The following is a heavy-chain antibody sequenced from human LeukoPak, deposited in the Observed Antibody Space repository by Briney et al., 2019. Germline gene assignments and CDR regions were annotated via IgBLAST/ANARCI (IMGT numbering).Heavy chain of an antibody. CDR1: GYTFTDYY. D-gene: IGHD3-10*01. J-gene: IGHJ4*02. CDR3: AVYYYGSGSYFDY. CDR2: INPNGGGT. Sequence: GASVKVSCKASGYTFTDYYMHWVRQAPGQGLEWMRWINPNGGGTHYAQKFQGRVTMTRDTSISTAYMELSGLRSDDTAVYYCAVYYYGSGSYFDYWGQGTLVTVS. V-gene: IGHV1-2*02.